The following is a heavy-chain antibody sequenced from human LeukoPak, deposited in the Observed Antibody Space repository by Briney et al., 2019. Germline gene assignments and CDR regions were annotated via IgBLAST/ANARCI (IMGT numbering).Heavy chain of an antibody. V-gene: IGHV1-18*04. CDR1: GYTFTSYG. D-gene: IGHD5-12*01. Sequence: ASVKVSCKASGYTFTSYGTSWVRQAPGQGLEWMGWISAYNGNTNYAQKLQGRVTMTIDTSTSTAYMELRSLRSDDTAVYYCARDPGYSGYDSFDYWGQGTLVTVSS. CDR2: ISAYNGNT. J-gene: IGHJ4*02. CDR3: ARDPGYSGYDSFDY.